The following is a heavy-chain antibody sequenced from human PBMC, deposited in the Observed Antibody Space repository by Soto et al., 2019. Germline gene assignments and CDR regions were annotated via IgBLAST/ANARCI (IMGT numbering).Heavy chain of an antibody. CDR1: GFTFSSYG. CDR3: ARDSSSWHSYFDY. V-gene: IGHV3-33*01. Sequence: QVQLVESGGGVVQPGRSLRLSCAASGFTFSSYGMHWVRQAPGKGLEWVAVIWYDGSNKYYADSVKGRFTISRDNSKNTLYLQMNSLRAEDTAVYYCARDSSSWHSYFDYWGQGTLVTVSS. CDR2: IWYDGSNK. D-gene: IGHD6-13*01. J-gene: IGHJ4*02.